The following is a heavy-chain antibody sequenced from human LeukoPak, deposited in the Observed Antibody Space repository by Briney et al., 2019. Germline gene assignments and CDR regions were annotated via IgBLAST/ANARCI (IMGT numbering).Heavy chain of an antibody. CDR2: INPSDNGV. Sequence: GASVKVSCKASGYTFTDHYIHWVRQAPGQGLEWMGWINPSDNGVYYAQKFQGRVAMTRDTSISTAYVEVTRLTSDDTAVYFCTTNAAALDYWGQGTLVTVSS. V-gene: IGHV1-2*02. J-gene: IGHJ4*02. CDR3: TTNAAALDY. CDR1: GYTFTDHY. D-gene: IGHD6-13*01.